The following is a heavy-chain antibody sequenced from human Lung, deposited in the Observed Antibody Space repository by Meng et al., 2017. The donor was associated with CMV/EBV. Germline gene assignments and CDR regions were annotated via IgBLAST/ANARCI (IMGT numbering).Heavy chain of an antibody. CDR2: INSYSGHT. D-gene: IGHD2-15*01. CDR3: ARVYCSGGSCYSPFDY. V-gene: IGHV1-18*01. Sequence: ASVXVSXKASGYTFSDYGIGWVRQAPGQGLEWMGWINSYSGHTNYAQKLQGRVTMTTDTSTSSAYMELRSLRSDDTAVYYCARVYCSGGSCYSPFDYWGQGTXVTVSS. CDR1: GYTFSDYG. J-gene: IGHJ4*02.